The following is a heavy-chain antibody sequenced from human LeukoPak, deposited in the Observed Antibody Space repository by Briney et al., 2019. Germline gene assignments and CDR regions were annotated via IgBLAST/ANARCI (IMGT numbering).Heavy chain of an antibody. D-gene: IGHD3-3*01. CDR2: INHSGST. J-gene: IGHJ4*02. CDR3: ARGLFGVRDY. Sequence: PSETLSLTCAVYGGFFSGYYWSWIRQPPGKGLEWIGEINHSGSTNYNPSLKSRVTISVDTSKNQFSLKLSSVTAADTAVYYCARGLFGVRDYWGQGTLVTVSS. V-gene: IGHV4-34*01. CDR1: GGFFSGYY.